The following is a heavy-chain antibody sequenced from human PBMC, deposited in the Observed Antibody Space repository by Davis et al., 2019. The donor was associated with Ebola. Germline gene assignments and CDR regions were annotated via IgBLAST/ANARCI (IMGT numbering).Heavy chain of an antibody. CDR2: FDPEDAET. CDR3: VSDRRTYYYDNSGFYSFDQ. J-gene: IGHJ4*02. V-gene: IGHV1-24*01. CDR1: SYTFTDLS. D-gene: IGHD3-22*01. Sequence: ASAKVSCNVSSYTFTDLSIHCVRHSPGKGLEWLGCFDPEDAETIYAQKFKGRVTLTEDTSTDTAYMELSSLRSEDTAVYYCVSDRRTYYYDNSGFYSFDQWGQGTLVTVAS.